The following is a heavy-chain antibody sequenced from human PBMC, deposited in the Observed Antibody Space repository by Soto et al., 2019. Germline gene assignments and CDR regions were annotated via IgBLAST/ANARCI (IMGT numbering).Heavy chain of an antibody. CDR1: GFTFSSYW. D-gene: IGHD2-15*01. Sequence: GGFLRLSCAASGFTFSSYWMSWVRQAPGKGLEWVANIKQDGSEKYYVDSVKGRFTISRDNAKNSLYLQMNSLRAEDTAVYYCARDLRVVVAPDAFDIWGQGTMVTVSS. CDR3: ARDLRVVVAPDAFDI. V-gene: IGHV3-7*01. CDR2: IKQDGSEK. J-gene: IGHJ3*02.